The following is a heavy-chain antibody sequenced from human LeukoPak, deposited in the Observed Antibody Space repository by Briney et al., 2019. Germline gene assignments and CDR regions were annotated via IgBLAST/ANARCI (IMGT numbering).Heavy chain of an antibody. CDR1: GFTVSSNY. CDR3: ARASTSGYHYFDY. J-gene: IGHJ4*02. D-gene: IGHD3-22*01. CDR2: IFTGGST. V-gene: IGHV3-53*01. Sequence: GLSVRLSCAASGFTVSSNYMSWVRQAPGKGLEWVSLIFTGGSTYYADSVRGRFTISRENSKNTMYLQMDSLRAEDTAVYYCARASTSGYHYFDYWGQGTLVTVSS.